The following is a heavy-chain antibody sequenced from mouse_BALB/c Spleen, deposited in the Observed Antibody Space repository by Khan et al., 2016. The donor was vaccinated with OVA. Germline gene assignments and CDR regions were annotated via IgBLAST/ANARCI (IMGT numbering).Heavy chain of an antibody. CDR2: ITYSGST. J-gene: IGHJ4*01. D-gene: IGHD2-3*01. V-gene: IGHV3-2*02. CDR3: ARDGYSYNYALDY. CDR1: GYSITSDYA. Sequence: EVQLQESGPGLVKPSQSLSLTCTVTGYSITSDYAWNWIQQFPGNILGWMGYITYSGSTNYNPALKGRISITRDTSKNQFFLQLNSVTTEDTAAYYGARDGYSYNYALDYWGQGTSVTVSS.